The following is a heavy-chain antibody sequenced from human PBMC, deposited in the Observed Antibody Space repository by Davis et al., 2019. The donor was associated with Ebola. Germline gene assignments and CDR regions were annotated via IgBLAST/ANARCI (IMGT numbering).Heavy chain of an antibody. CDR2: IYHSGST. V-gene: IGHV4/OR15-8*01. CDR3: AREGAAYGDYALDY. D-gene: IGHD4-17*01. Sequence: ESLKISCAASGFTFSSYSMNWVRQPPGKGLEWIGEIYHSGSTNYNPSLKSRVTISVDKSKNQFSLKLSSVTAADTAVYYCAREGAAYGDYALDYWGQGTLVTVSS. J-gene: IGHJ4*02. CDR1: GFTFSSYSM.